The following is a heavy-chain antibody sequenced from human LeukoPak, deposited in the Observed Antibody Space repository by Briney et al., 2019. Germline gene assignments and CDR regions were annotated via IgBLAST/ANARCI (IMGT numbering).Heavy chain of an antibody. CDR2: IKQDGSEK. V-gene: IGHV3-7*05. J-gene: IGHJ6*02. CDR3: ARDPYSSTWSYGMDV. D-gene: IGHD6-6*01. Sequence: GGSLRLSCAASGFAFSSYWMSWVRQAPGKGLEWVANIKQDGSEKVYVDSVKGRFAISRDNAKNSLFLQMDALRAEDTAVYYCARDPYSSTWSYGMDVWGQGTTVSVSS. CDR1: GFAFSSYW.